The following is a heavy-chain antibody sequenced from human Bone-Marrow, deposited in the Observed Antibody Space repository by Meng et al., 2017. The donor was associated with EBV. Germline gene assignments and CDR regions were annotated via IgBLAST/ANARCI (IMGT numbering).Heavy chain of an antibody. Sequence: EVQLVESGGXLVKPGXSLRLSCAASGFTFSSYSMNWVRQAPGKGLEWVSSISSSSSYIYYADSVKGRFTISRDNAKNSLYLQMNSLRAEDTAVYYCARDGYSSSSMDYWGQGTLVTVSS. CDR3: ARDGYSSSSMDY. CDR1: GFTFSSYS. V-gene: IGHV3-21*01. J-gene: IGHJ4*02. D-gene: IGHD6-6*01. CDR2: ISSSSSYI.